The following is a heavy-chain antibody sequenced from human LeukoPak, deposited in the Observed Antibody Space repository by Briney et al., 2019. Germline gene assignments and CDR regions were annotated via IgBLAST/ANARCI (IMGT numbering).Heavy chain of an antibody. CDR2: INHSGST. V-gene: IGHV4-34*01. CDR3: ARDQNYYDSPRT. D-gene: IGHD3-22*01. J-gene: IGHJ5*02. Sequence: SETLSLTCAVYGGSFSGYYWSWIRQPPGKGLEWIGEINHSGSTNYNPSLKSRVTMSVDTSKNQFSLKLSSVTAADTAVYYCARDQNYYDSPRTWGQGTLVTVSS. CDR1: GGSFSGYY.